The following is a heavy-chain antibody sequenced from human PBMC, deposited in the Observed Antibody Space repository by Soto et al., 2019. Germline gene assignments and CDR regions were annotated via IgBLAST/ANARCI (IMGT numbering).Heavy chain of an antibody. D-gene: IGHD1-26*01. J-gene: IGHJ3*02. CDR2: ISYDGSNK. CDR3: ATSGGI. V-gene: IGHV3-30*03. Sequence: QVQLVESGGGVVQPGRSLRLSCAASGFTFSSYGMHWVRQAPGKGLEWVAVISYDGSNKYYADSVKGRFTISRDNSKNTLYLQMNSLRAEDTAVYYCATSGGIWGQGTMVTVSS. CDR1: GFTFSSYG.